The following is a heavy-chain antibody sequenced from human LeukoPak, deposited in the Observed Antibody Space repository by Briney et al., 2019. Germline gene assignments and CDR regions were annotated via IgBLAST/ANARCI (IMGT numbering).Heavy chain of an antibody. CDR3: AKDVDIVVARKGGYLNY. D-gene: IGHD6-19*01. CDR2: ISYDGANK. Sequence: GGSLRLSCAASGFMFSNYGLHWVRQAPGKGLEWVAVISYDGANKYYADSVKGRFTISRDNSKKTLDLQMNSLRAEDTAVYYCAKDVDIVVARKGGYLNYWGQGTLVTVSS. CDR1: GFMFSNYG. J-gene: IGHJ4*02. V-gene: IGHV3-30*18.